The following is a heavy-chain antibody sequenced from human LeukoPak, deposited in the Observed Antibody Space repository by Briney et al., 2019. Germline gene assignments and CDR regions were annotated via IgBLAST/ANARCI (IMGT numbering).Heavy chain of an antibody. Sequence: GGSLRLSCAASGFTVSSNYMSWVRQAPGKGLEWVSVIYSGGSTYYADSVKGRFTISRDNSKNTLYLQVNSLRAGDTAVYYCARAGTTYYYYYMDVWGKGTTVTVSS. J-gene: IGHJ6*03. CDR1: GFTVSSNY. V-gene: IGHV3-66*02. D-gene: IGHD1-1*01. CDR2: IYSGGST. CDR3: ARAGTTYYYYYMDV.